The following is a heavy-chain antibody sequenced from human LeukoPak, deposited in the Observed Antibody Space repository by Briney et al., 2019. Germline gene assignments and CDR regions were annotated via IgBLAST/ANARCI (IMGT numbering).Heavy chain of an antibody. D-gene: IGHD2-15*01. J-gene: IGHJ5*02. V-gene: IGHV3-23*01. CDR2: ISGSSGTT. CDR1: GFTVSSNY. CDR3: ARSKEDCCGSFDP. Sequence: GGSLRLSCAASGFTVSSNYMSWVRQAPGKGLQWVSAISGSSGTTYYADSVKGRFTVSRDISKNTLFLQMNSLRAEDTAVYYCARSKEDCCGSFDPWGQGTLVTVSS.